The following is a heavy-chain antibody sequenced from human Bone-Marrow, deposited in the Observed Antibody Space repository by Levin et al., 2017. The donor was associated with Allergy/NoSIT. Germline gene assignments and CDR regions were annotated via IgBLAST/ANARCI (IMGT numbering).Heavy chain of an antibody. D-gene: IGHD6-19*01. V-gene: IGHV4-34*01. CDR2: IQHSGGT. CDR1: SGSSSGYY. Sequence: NASETLSLTCAVYSGSSSGYYWSWIRQPPGKGLEWIGDIQHSGGTTYTPSLKSRVTISVDMSNNQLSLRLNSVTASDTAVYYCARGRRLAGAVSRTRGLDYWGQGTLVTVSS. CDR3: ARGRRLAGAVSRTRGLDY. J-gene: IGHJ4*02.